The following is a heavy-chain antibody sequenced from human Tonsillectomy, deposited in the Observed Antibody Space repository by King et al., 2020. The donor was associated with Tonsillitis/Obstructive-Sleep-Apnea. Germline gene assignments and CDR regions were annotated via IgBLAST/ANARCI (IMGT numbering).Heavy chain of an antibody. J-gene: IGHJ4*02. CDR1: GNTFTSSN. Sequence: QLVQSGAEVKKPGASVKVSCKASGNTFTSSNMHWVRQAPGQGLEWMGIINPSGVGTSYAQNFQGRVTMTRDTSTSTVYMELSSLRSEDTAVYYCARDFHWGGSDYWGQGTLVTVSS. CDR3: ARDFHWGGSDY. D-gene: IGHD7-27*01. CDR2: INPSGVGT. V-gene: IGHV1-46*01.